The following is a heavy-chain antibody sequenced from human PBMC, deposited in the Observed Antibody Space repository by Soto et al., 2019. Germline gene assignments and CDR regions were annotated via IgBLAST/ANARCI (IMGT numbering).Heavy chain of an antibody. CDR3: ASIAARDDAFDI. V-gene: IGHV4-39*01. J-gene: IGHJ3*02. Sequence: SETLSLACTVSGGSISSSSYYWGWIRQPPGKGLEWIGSIYYSGSTYYNPSLKSRVTISVDTSKNQFSLKLSSVTAADTAVYYCASIAARDDAFDIWGQGTMVTVTS. CDR2: IYYSGST. CDR1: GGSISSSSYY. D-gene: IGHD6-6*01.